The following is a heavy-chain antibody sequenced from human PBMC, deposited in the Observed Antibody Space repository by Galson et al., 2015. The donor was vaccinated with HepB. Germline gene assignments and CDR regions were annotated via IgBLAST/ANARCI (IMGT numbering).Heavy chain of an antibody. CDR1: GGSFSDYY. V-gene: IGHV4-59*01. Sequence: VYGGSFSDYYWSWIRQPPGKGLEWIGYIYYSGSTNYNPSLKSRVIISVDTSKNQFSLKLSSVTAADTAVYYCARSYYYDSSGYYLFDYWGQGTLVTVSS. CDR3: ARSYYYDSSGYYLFDY. CDR2: IYYSGST. J-gene: IGHJ4*02. D-gene: IGHD3-22*01.